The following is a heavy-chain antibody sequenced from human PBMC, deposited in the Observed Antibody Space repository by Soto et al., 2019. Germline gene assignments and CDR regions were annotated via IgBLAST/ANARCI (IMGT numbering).Heavy chain of an antibody. J-gene: IGHJ3*02. Sequence: GGSLRLSCEASGFTSGSYWMAWVRQAPGKGLEWVANIQQDGRERHYGDSVKGRLTISRDNAKNSLYLEMNSLRAEDTAFYYCVREGRLLGAFDIWGQGTMVTVS. CDR3: VREGRLLGAFDI. CDR2: IQQDGRER. V-gene: IGHV3-7*03. CDR1: GFTSGSYW. D-gene: IGHD3-10*01.